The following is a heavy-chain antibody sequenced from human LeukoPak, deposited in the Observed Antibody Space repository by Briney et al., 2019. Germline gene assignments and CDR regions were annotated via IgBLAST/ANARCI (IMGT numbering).Heavy chain of an antibody. CDR1: GFTVSSNY. CDR3: ARGDRGIVPYYYMDA. D-gene: IGHD3-10*01. CDR2: IYSGGST. V-gene: IGHV3-66*01. J-gene: IGHJ6*03. Sequence: GGSLRLSCAASGFTVSSNYMSWVRQAPGKGLEWVSVIYSGGSTYYADSVKGRFTISRDNSEKTLYLQMNSLRPEDTAVYFCARGDRGIVPYYYMDAWGNGTTVVVSS.